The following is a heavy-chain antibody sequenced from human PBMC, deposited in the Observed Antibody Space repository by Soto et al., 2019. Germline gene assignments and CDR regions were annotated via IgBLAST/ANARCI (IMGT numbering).Heavy chain of an antibody. CDR1: GFIVSSSY. J-gene: IGHJ4*02. D-gene: IGHD6-13*01. CDR2: LYSDGRT. Sequence: DVQLVETGGGLIQPGGYLRLSCAASGFIVSSSYMSWVRQAPGKGLEWVSVLYSDGRTYYADSVKGRFTISRDNSKNTLYLQMNILSAEDTAVYYCARCSGWYGQCYFDCWGQGTLVTVSS. V-gene: IGHV3-53*02. CDR3: ARCSGWYGQCYFDC.